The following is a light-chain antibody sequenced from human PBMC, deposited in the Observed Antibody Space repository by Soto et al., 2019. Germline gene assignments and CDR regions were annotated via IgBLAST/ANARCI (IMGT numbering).Light chain of an antibody. Sequence: QSVLTQPPSASGTPGQRVTISCSGSSSNIGSNYVYWYQQLPGTAPKLLIYSNNQRPSGVPDRFSGSKSGTSASLAISGLRSEDEADYYCAAWDDSLSGGVFGGGTKLHRP. J-gene: IGLJ2*01. V-gene: IGLV1-47*02. CDR3: AAWDDSLSGGV. CDR1: SSNIGSNY. CDR2: SNN.